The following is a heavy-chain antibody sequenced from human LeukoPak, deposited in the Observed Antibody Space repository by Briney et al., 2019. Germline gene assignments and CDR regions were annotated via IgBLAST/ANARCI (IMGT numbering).Heavy chain of an antibody. V-gene: IGHV3-7*03. D-gene: IGHD2-2*01. J-gene: IGHJ4*02. CDR3: ASAPPYCSSTSCYDY. Sequence: GGSLRLSCAASGFTFSSYWMSWVRQAPGNGLEWVANIKQDGSEKYYVDSVKGRFTISRDNAKNSLYLQMNSLRAEDTAVYYCASAPPYCSSTSCYDYCGQGTLVTVSS. CDR2: IKQDGSEK. CDR1: GFTFSSYW.